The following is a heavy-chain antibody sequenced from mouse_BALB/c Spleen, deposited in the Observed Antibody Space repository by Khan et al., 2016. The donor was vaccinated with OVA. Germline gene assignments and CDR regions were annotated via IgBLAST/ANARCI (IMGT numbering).Heavy chain of an antibody. CDR1: GYTFTDYN. V-gene: IGHV1-77*01. J-gene: IGHJ3*01. Sequence: QVQLQQSGAELARPGTSVKLSCKASGYTFTDYNINWVKQRTGQGLEWIGEIYPGSGNTYYSEKFKGKATLTADKSSSTAYMQLSSLTSEDSAVYFCAREWGGWFPYWGQGTLVTVSA. CDR3: AREWGGWFPY. CDR2: IYPGSGNT.